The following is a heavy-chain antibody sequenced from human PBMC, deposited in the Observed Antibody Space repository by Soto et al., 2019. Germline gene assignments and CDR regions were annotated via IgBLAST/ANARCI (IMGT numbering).Heavy chain of an antibody. CDR1: GFTFSSYA. Sequence: VGSLRLSCAASGFTFSSYAMSWVRQAPGKGLEWVSAISGSGGSTYYADSVKGRFTISRDNSKNTLYLQMDSLRAEDTAVYYCAKDYPLLRGALRGWGQGTLVTVSS. CDR2: ISGSGGST. J-gene: IGHJ4*02. D-gene: IGHD3-9*01. V-gene: IGHV3-23*01. CDR3: AKDYPLLRGALRG.